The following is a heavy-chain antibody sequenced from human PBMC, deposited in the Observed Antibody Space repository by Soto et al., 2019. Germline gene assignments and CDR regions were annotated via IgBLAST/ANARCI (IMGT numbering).Heavy chain of an antibody. J-gene: IGHJ4*03. V-gene: IGHV3-7*04. D-gene: IGHD1-7*01. CDR3: ARENFFDY. CDR1: GFTFRSYW. CDR2: IKQDGSEK. Sequence: GGSLRLSCAASGFTFRSYWMGWVRQVPGKGLEWVANIKQDGSEKNYVDSVKGRFTISRGNAKNSLYLQMNSLRGEDTAVYYCARENFFDYRGQGTTVTVSS.